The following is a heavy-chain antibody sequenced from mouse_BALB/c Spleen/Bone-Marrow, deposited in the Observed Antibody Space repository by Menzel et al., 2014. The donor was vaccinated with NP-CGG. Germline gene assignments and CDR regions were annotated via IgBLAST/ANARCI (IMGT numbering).Heavy chain of an antibody. CDR2: IRSKSNNYAT. CDR1: GFTFKTYA. Sequence: EVKLMESGGGLVQPKGSLKLSCAASGFTFKTYAMNWVRQAPGKGLEWVAHIRSKSNNYATYYADSVKDRSTISRDDSQSMLYLQMNNLKTEDTAIYSCVRGYGNLDYWGQGTTLTVSS. CDR3: VRGYGNLDY. V-gene: IGHV10-1*02. J-gene: IGHJ2*01. D-gene: IGHD2-1*01.